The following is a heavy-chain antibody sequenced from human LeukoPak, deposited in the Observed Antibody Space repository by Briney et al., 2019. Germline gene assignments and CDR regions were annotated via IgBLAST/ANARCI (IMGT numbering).Heavy chain of an antibody. J-gene: IGHJ5*02. CDR1: GGSISSYY. CDR2: IYYSGST. D-gene: IGHD2-21*02. Sequence: SETLSLTCTVSGGSISSYYWSWIRQPPGKGLEWIGYIYYSGSTNYNPSLKSRVTISVDTSKNQFSLKLSSVTAADTAVYYCARQETYCGGDCYSPWGQGTLVTVSS. V-gene: IGHV4-59*08. CDR3: ARQETYCGGDCYSP.